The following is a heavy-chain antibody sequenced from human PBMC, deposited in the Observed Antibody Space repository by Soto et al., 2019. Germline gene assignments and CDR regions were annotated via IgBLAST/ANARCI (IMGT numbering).Heavy chain of an antibody. CDR1: GSTFTTYA. D-gene: IGHD1-7*01. Sequence: ASVKVSCKASGSTFTTYAIHWVRQAPGQRLEWMGWINAGNGDTSYSQNLQDRFTMTRDTSASTAYMELSSLRSEDTAVYYCARGRRELPGTRYWFDPWGQGTLVTVSS. CDR2: INAGNGDT. V-gene: IGHV1-3*01. CDR3: ARGRRELPGTRYWFDP. J-gene: IGHJ5*02.